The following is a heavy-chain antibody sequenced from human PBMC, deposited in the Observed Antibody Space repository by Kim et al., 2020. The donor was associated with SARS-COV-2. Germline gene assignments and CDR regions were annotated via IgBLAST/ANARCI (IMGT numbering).Heavy chain of an antibody. J-gene: IGHJ4*02. Sequence: GRFTISRDNAKNSLYLQMNSLRAEDTAVYYCARVRDYYDSSGYYQYYFDYWGQGTLVTVSS. D-gene: IGHD3-22*01. V-gene: IGHV3-11*06. CDR3: ARVRDYYDSSGYYQYYFDY.